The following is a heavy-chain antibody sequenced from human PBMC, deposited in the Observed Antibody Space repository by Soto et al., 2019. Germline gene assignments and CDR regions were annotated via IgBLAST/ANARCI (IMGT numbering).Heavy chain of an antibody. J-gene: IGHJ6*02. CDR1: GFTFGDYA. V-gene: IGHV3-49*03. Sequence: GGSLRLSCTASGFTFGDYAMSWFRQAPGKGLEWVGFIRSKPYDGTTEYAASAKGRFTISRDDSKSIAYQQMNSLKTEDTAVYYCAKDLFSMVRGASYYSYGMDVWGQGTTVTVSS. CDR2: IRSKPYDGTT. D-gene: IGHD3-10*01. CDR3: AKDLFSMVRGASYYSYGMDV.